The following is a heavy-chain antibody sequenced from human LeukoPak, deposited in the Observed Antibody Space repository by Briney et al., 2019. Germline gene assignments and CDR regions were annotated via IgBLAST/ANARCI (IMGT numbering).Heavy chain of an antibody. D-gene: IGHD6-19*01. Sequence: SETLSLTCTVSGVSISSGGYYWSWIRQPPGKGLEWIGYIYHSGSTYYNPSLKSRVTISVDRSKNQFSLKLSSVTAADTAVYYRARIPWQPRRLVYLYYWGQRTLFTASS. CDR3: ARIPWQPRRLVYLYY. V-gene: IGHV4-30-2*01. CDR1: GVSISSGGYY. J-gene: IGHJ4*02. CDR2: IYHSGST.